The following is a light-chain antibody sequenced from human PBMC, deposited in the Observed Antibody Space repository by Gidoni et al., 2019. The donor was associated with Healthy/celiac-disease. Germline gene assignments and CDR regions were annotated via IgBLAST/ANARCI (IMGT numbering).Light chain of an antibody. CDR3: SSYTSSSTVV. CDR2: DVS. V-gene: IGLV2-14*03. CDR1: SSDVGDYNY. J-gene: IGLJ2*01. Sequence: QSALTQPASVSGSPAQSITISCTGTSSDVGDYNYVSWYQQHPGKAPKLLIYDVSNRPSGVSNRFYGSKSGNTASLTISGLQAEEEADYYCSSYTSSSTVVFGGGTKLTVL.